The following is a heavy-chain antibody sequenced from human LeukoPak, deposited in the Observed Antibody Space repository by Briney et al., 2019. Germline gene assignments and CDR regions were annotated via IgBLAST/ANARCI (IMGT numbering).Heavy chain of an antibody. CDR3: ARTSRHFYGSGTNLTPWPAGMDV. D-gene: IGHD3-10*01. CDR1: GGSMSGFF. Sequence: VKPSETLSLTCTVSGGSMSGFFWTWIRQPPGRELELIGSSYYSGSSTKYNPSLKSRVSISVDTSKSQFSLNLNSATAADTAVYYCARTSRHFYGSGTNLTPWPAGMDVWGQGTTVTVSS. CDR2: SYYSGSST. V-gene: IGHV4-59*01. J-gene: IGHJ6*02.